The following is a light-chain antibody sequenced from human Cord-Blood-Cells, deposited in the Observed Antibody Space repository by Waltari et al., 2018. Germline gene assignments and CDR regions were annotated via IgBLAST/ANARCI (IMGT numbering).Light chain of an antibody. CDR1: QSISKY. Sequence: DIQMTQSPPSLPASVGDRVTITCRASQSISKYLNWYQQKPGKAPKLLIYAASNLQRGVPSRFRGSGSGTEFTLTISSLHPEDFATYYCLQHNSHPRTFGGGTKVEIK. CDR3: LQHNSHPRT. V-gene: IGKV1-39*01. J-gene: IGKJ4*01. CDR2: AAS.